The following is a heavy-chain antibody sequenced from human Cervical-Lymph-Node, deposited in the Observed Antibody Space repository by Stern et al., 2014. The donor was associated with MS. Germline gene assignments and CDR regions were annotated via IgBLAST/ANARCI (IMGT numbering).Heavy chain of an antibody. Sequence: VQLVQYGGGVVQPGRSLRLSCAAAGFTFSAYGMHWVRQAPGKGLEWVAVIWYDGSSKYYADSVKGRFTISRDNSKNTLYLQLNSLRAEDTAVFYCARGLYYFDYWGRGTLVTVSS. CDR1: GFTFSAYG. J-gene: IGHJ4*02. CDR3: ARGLYYFDY. CDR2: IWYDGSSK. V-gene: IGHV3-33*01.